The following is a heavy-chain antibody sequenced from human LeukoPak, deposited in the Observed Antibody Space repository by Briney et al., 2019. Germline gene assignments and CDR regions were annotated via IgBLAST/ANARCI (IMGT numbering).Heavy chain of an antibody. CDR1: GFTFSSYS. CDR2: ISSSSSYI. V-gene: IGHV3-21*01. CDR3: ARDLTSGSSWYGDFDY. D-gene: IGHD6-13*01. J-gene: IGHJ4*02. Sequence: PGGSLRLSCAASGFTFSSYSMNWVRQAPGKGLEWVSSISSSSSYIYYADSVKGRFTISRDNAKNSLYLQMNSLRAEDTAVYYCARDLTSGSSWYGDFDYWGQGTLVTVPS.